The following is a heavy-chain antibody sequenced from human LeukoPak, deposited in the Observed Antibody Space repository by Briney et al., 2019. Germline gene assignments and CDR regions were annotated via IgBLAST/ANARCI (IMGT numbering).Heavy chain of an antibody. CDR3: ARLGRWLQLGYFQH. J-gene: IGHJ1*01. V-gene: IGHV3-11*01. Sequence: GGSLRLSCAASGFTFSDYYMSWIRQAPGKGLEWVSYISSSGSTIYYADSVKGRFTISRDNAKNSLYLQMNSLRAEDTAVHYCARLGRWLQLGYFQHWGQGTLVTVSS. CDR1: GFTFSDYY. CDR2: ISSSGSTI. D-gene: IGHD5-24*01.